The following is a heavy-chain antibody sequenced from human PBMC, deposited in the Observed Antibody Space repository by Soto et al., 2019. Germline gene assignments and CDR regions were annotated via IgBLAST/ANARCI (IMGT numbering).Heavy chain of an antibody. CDR2: INSDGSST. J-gene: IGHJ3*02. CDR1: GFTFYSYW. Sequence: EVLLVESGGGLVQPGGSLRLSCAGSGFTFYSYWMHWVRQAPGKGLMWVSRINSDGSSTSYADSVKGRFTISRDNAKNTLYLQMNSLRAEDTAVYYCASPLQSRELRFSGADAFDIWGQGTMVTVSS. CDR3: ASPLQSRELRFSGADAFDI. D-gene: IGHD3-3*01. V-gene: IGHV3-74*01.